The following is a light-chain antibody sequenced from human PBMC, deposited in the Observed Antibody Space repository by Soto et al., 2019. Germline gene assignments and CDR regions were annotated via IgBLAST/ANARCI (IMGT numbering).Light chain of an antibody. V-gene: IGKV3-20*01. CDR2: SAS. CDR1: QSVSSSD. J-gene: IGKJ2*01. Sequence: IVLTQYPGTLSLSPGEIANLSCRASQSVSSSDLAWYQQKPGQAPSLLIYSASSRATGIPDRFSGSGSGTDFTLTISRLEPEDFAVYYCQQYDTFGQGTKLEIK. CDR3: QQYDT.